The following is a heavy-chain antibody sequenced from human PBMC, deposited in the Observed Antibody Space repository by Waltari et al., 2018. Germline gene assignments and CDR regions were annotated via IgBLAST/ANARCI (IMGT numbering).Heavy chain of an antibody. V-gene: IGHV4-39*01. CDR2: IYYSGRT. CDR3: ARHWKKSGYRFDP. Sequence: QLQLQESGPGLVKPSETLSLTCTVSGGPISRRSYYWGWIRQSPGKGLEWIGSIYYSGRTYYNPTLKSRVTISGDTSKNQFSLKLSSVTAADTAVYYCARHWKKSGYRFDPWGQGTLVTVSS. D-gene: IGHD5-12*01. J-gene: IGHJ5*02. CDR1: GGPISRRSYY.